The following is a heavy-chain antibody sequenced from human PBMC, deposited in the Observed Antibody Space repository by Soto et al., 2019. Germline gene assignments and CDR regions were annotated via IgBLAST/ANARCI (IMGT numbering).Heavy chain of an antibody. CDR2: TDHSGST. CDR1: GGSFIXYX. J-gene: IGHJ3*02. V-gene: IGHV4-34*01. CDR3: ARRPDGFDI. Sequence: WGAGLLKPXETLSLTCAVSGGSFIXYXXSWIRQPPGKGLERIGETDHSGSTNYNPSLQSPATISIDTSSHQFSLKLSSVTAANTAVYYCARRPDGFDIWSQGTMVTVSS.